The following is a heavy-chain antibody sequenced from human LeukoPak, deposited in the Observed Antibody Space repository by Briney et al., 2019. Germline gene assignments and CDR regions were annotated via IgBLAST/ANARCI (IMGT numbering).Heavy chain of an antibody. CDR1: GFTFSSSA. J-gene: IGHJ4*02. CDR3: AKDVSYGMAFDY. CDR2: ISNNGGYT. V-gene: IGHV3-23*01. D-gene: IGHD4-17*01. Sequence: PGGSLRLSCAASGFTFSSSAMSWVRQAPGKGLEWVSAISNNGGYTYYADSVQGRFTISRDNSKSTLCLQMNSLRAEDTAVYYCAKDVSYGMAFDYWGQGTLVTVSS.